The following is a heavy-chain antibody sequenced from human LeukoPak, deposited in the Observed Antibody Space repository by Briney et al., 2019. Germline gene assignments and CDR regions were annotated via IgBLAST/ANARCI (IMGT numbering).Heavy chain of an antibody. J-gene: IGHJ5*02. V-gene: IGHV4-39*07. CDR2: IYYSGST. Sequence: SETLSLTCTVSGGSISSSSYYWGWIRQPPGKGLEWIGSIYYSGSTYYNPSLKSRVTISVDTSKNQFSLKLSSVTAADTAVYYCARNGYSYGGGSWFDPWGQGTLVTVSS. D-gene: IGHD5-18*01. CDR3: ARNGYSYGGGSWFDP. CDR1: GGSISSSSYY.